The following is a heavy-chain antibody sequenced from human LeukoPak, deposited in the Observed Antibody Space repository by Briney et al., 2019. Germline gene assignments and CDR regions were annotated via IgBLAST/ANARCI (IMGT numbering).Heavy chain of an antibody. D-gene: IGHD1-26*01. CDR1: GGTFSSYA. V-gene: IGHV1-69*13. CDR2: IIPIFGTA. J-gene: IGHJ3*02. CDR3: ARGSGSGGAFDI. Sequence: ASVKASCKASGGTFSSYAISWVRQAPGQGLEWMGGIIPIFGTANYAQKFQGRVTITADESTSTAYMELSSLRSEDTAVYYCARGSGSGGAFDIWGQGTMVTVSS.